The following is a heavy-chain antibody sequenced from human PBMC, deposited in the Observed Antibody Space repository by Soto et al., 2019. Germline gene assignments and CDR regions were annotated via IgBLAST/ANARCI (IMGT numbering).Heavy chain of an antibody. CDR1: GFTFRHYA. CDR2: ISGNGDSA. Sequence: PGGSLRLCCAASGFTFRHYAMNWVRQAAGKGLEWVSDISGNGDSARYADPVTGRFTISRDNSRDTLYLQMNRLRVDDTAVYYCGKERRGSGWSVCNFWGQGILVT. V-gene: IGHV3-23*01. J-gene: IGHJ4*02. D-gene: IGHD6-19*01. CDR3: GKERRGSGWSVCNF.